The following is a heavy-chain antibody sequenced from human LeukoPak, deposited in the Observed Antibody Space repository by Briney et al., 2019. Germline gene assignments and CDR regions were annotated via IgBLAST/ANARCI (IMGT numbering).Heavy chain of an antibody. CDR3: AKDIRKYQLLYWFDP. Sequence: GRSLRLSCAASGFTFDDYAMHWVRQAPGKGLEWVSGISWNSGTIGYADSVKGRFTISRDNAKNSVYLQMNSLRAEDTALYYCAKDIRKYQLLYWFDPWGQGTLVTVSS. CDR1: GFTFDDYA. CDR2: ISWNSGTI. V-gene: IGHV3-9*01. D-gene: IGHD2-2*01. J-gene: IGHJ5*02.